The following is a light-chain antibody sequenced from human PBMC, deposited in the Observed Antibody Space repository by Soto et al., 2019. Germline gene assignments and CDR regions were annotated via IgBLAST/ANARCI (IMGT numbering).Light chain of an antibody. CDR2: GAS. CDR3: QQYDIWPPT. J-gene: IGKJ1*01. V-gene: IGKV3-15*01. CDR1: QSISSY. Sequence: MTQSPSTLSASVGDRVTITCRASQSISSYLAWYQQKPGQTPRLLLNGASTRATGIPARFTGSGSGTEFILTISSLQSEDFAVYYCQQYDIWPPTFGQGTKVDI.